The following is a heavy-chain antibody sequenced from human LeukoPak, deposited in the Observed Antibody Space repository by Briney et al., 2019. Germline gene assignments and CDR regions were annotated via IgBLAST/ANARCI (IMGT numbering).Heavy chain of an antibody. J-gene: IGHJ3*02. CDR1: AGSVSIGSYY. Sequence: KPSETLSLTCTVAAGSVSIGSYYSRWVRPPARNGLEWVGRISTSGSTNYTPSLKSRVTISVDTSKNQFSLKLSSVTAADTAVYYCARDYRAMGASYAFDIWGQGTMVTVSS. V-gene: IGHV4-61*02. D-gene: IGHD5-18*01. CDR2: ISTSGST. CDR3: ARDYRAMGASYAFDI.